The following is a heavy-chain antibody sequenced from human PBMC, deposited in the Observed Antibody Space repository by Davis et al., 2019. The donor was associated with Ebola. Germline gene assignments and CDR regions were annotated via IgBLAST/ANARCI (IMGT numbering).Heavy chain of an antibody. CDR1: GFTFSSYA. V-gene: IGHV3-23*01. J-gene: IGHJ4*02. CDR3: AKDHPPYRRAVAGLYFDY. CDR2: ISGSGGST. D-gene: IGHD6-19*01. Sequence: PGGSLRLSCAASGFTFSSYAMSWVRQAPGKGLEWVSAISGSGGSTYYADSVKGRFTISRDNSKNTLYLQMNSLRAEDTAVYYCAKDHPPYRRAVAGLYFDYWGQGTLVTVSS.